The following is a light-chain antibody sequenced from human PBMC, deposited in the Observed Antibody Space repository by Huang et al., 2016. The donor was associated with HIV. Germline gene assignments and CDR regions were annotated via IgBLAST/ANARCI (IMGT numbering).Light chain of an antibody. CDR3: QHRTNWPPLVT. V-gene: IGKV3-11*01. CDR1: QGDARH. Sequence: EVVLTQSPATLSLSPGERATLSCRAGQGDARHIAWYPHKPGQAPRLLIYDVSSRAPGTPARFSGSGSGTDVTLTIDSLEPEDFAVYYCQHRTNWPPLVTFGGGTRVEV. J-gene: IGKJ4*01. CDR2: DVS.